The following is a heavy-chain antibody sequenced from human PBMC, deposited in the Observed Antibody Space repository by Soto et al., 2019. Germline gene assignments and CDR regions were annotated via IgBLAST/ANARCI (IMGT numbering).Heavy chain of an antibody. J-gene: IGHJ4*02. CDR3: ARGWYSSSWITIGKFDY. D-gene: IGHD6-13*01. CDR2: INHSGST. CDR1: GLSFSCYY. V-gene: IGHV4-34*01. Sequence: SETLSLTCAFYGLSFSCYYLILLRPPHGKGLEWIGEINHSGSTNYNPSLKSRVTISVDTSKNQFSLKLSSVTAADTAVYYCARGWYSSSWITIGKFDYWGQGTLVTVSS.